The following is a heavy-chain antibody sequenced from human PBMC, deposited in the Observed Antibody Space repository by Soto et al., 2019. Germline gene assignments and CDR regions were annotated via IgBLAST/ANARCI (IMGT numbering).Heavy chain of an antibody. V-gene: IGHV3-15*01. CDR2: IKSKTDGETM. J-gene: IGHJ4*02. Sequence: EVQVVESGGGLVKPGGSLRLSCAASGFTFSKAWMNWVRQAPGKGLEWVGRIKSKTDGETMYYAAPVRGRFTISRDDSKNTLYLQMNNLETEDTAVYYSATDSRGRWAPSIDYWGQGTLVTVSS. CDR3: ATDSRGRWAPSIDY. CDR1: GFTFSKAW. D-gene: IGHD1-26*01.